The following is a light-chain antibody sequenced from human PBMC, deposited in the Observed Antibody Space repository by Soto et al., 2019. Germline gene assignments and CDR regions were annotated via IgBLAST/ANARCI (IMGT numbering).Light chain of an antibody. CDR1: QSVSSN. J-gene: IGKJ4*01. Sequence: EIVLTQSPATLSSFPGDRVTLSCRGSQSVSSNLAWYQQKVGQAPRLLMYGASVRATGVPTRFSGCGSGTVFTLTISSLQSEDFAVYFCQHYNNWPPQFPFGGETKVDNK. CDR3: QHYNNWPPQFP. CDR2: GAS. V-gene: IGKV3-15*01.